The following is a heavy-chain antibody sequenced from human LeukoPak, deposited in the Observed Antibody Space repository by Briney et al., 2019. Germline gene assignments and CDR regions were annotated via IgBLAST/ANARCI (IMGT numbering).Heavy chain of an antibody. CDR2: IWYDGSKT. CDR1: LFTFSSYG. CDR3: AKDLSYGSPWFDP. D-gene: IGHD3-10*01. V-gene: IGHV3-33*06. Sequence: GGSLRLSCVTCLFTFSSYGMHWVRQAPGKGLEWVADIWYDGSKTYYADSVKGRFTISRDYSKNTLYLQMNNLRAEDTAVYYCAKDLSYGSPWFDPWGQGTLVTVSS. J-gene: IGHJ5*02.